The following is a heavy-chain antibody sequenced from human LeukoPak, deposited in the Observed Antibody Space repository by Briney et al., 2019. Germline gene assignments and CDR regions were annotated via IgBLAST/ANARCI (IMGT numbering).Heavy chain of an antibody. J-gene: IGHJ3*02. CDR2: ISGSGDST. V-gene: IGHV3-23*01. D-gene: IGHD4-11*01. CDR1: GFTFSSCV. CDR3: ARRITTVNERGDFDI. Sequence: PGGPLRLSCAASGFTFSSCVMNWVRQAPGKGLEWVSTISGSGDSTYYADSVKGRFTISRDNSKSTLYLQMNSLRAEDTAVYYCARRITTVNERGDFDIWGQGTMVTVST.